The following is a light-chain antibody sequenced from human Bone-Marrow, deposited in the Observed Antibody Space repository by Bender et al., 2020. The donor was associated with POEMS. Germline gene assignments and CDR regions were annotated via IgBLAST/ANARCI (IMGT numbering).Light chain of an antibody. J-gene: IGLJ1*01. V-gene: IGLV2-14*01. CDR3: SSFTTSSTYV. CDR1: SSDVGGYNY. CDR2: EAT. Sequence: QSALTQPASVSGSPGQSITISCTGTSSDVGGYNYVSWFQQHPGQAPKLMIYEATKRPSGVSNRFSGSKSGNTASLTISGLQAEDEADYYCSSFTTSSTYVFGTGTKVTVL.